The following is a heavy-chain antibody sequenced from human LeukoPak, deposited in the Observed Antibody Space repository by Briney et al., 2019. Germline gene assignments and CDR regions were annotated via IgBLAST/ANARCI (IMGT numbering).Heavy chain of an antibody. CDR3: ARDTRRIQLSSFDP. D-gene: IGHD5-18*01. CDR2: IYSGGST. CDR1: GFTVNSNY. Sequence: GGSLRLSCAASGFTVNSNYMSWVRQAPGKGLEWVSVIYSGGSTYYADSVKGRFTISRDNSQNTLYLQMNSLRAEDTAVYYCARDTRRIQLSSFDPWGQGTLVTVSS. V-gene: IGHV3-66*02. J-gene: IGHJ5*02.